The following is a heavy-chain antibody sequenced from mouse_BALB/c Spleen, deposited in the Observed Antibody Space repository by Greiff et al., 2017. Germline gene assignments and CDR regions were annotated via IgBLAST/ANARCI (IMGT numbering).Heavy chain of an antibody. J-gene: IGHJ4*01. CDR2: INPYNGGT. D-gene: IGHD2-4*01. Sequence: DVKLQESGPELVKPGASMKISCKASGYSFTGYTMNWVKQSHGKNLEWIGLINPYNGGTSYNQKFKGKATLTVDKSSSTAYMELLSLTSEDSAVYYCARPGGMITTRYYAMDYWGQGTSVTVSS. CDR1: GYSFTGYT. CDR3: ARPGGMITTRYYAMDY. V-gene: IGHV1-18*01.